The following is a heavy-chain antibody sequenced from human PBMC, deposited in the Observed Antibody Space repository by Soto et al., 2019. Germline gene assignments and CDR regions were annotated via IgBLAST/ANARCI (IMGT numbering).Heavy chain of an antibody. J-gene: IGHJ4*02. Sequence: VQLVQSGAEVKKPGSSVKVSCKTFGDTFGTLAINWIRQAPGRGLEWLGGGVPVFGTPNYAPDFQGRVTITADEYANTSFMEVISLRSDDAAIYYCATTSRGYTAFFEFWGLGTLVIVSS. CDR2: GVPVFGTP. D-gene: IGHD5-12*01. CDR1: GDTFGTLA. V-gene: IGHV1-69*12. CDR3: ATTSRGYTAFFEF.